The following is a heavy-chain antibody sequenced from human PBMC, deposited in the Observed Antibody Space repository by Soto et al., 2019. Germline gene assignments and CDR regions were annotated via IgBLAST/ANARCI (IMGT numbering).Heavy chain of an antibody. V-gene: IGHV3-74*01. CDR3: ARAGDGSGYYFY. Sequence: GGSLRLSCAAAGFTFSRYWMSWVRQAPGKGLEWVSRINSDGSSTSYADSVKGRFTISRDNAKNTLYLQMNSLRDEDTAVYYYARAGDGSGYYFYWGQGTLVTVSS. D-gene: IGHD3-3*01. CDR1: GFTFSRYW. CDR2: INSDGSST. J-gene: IGHJ4*02.